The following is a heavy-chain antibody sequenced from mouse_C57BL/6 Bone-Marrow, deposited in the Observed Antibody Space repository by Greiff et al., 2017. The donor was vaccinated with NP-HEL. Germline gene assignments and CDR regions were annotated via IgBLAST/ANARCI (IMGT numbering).Heavy chain of an antibody. CDR3: ARVITTVEPHWYFDV. CDR1: GYSITSGYY. D-gene: IGHD1-1*01. Sequence: VQLKESGPGLVKPSQSLSLTCSVTGYSITSGYYWNWIRQFPGNKLEWMGYISYDGSNNYNPSLKNRISITRDTSKNQFFLKLNSVTTEDTATYYCARVITTVEPHWYFDVWGTGTTVTVSS. CDR2: ISYDGSN. J-gene: IGHJ1*03. V-gene: IGHV3-6*01.